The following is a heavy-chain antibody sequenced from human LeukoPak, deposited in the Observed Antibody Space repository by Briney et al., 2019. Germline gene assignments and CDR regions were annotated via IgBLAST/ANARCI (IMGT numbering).Heavy chain of an antibody. J-gene: IGHJ5*02. CDR1: GGSISSSSYY. D-gene: IGHD2-8*01. CDR3: AGSTYDNWFDP. CDR2: IYHSGST. Sequence: PSETLSLTCTVSGGSISSSSYYCGWIRQPPGKGLEWIGSIYHSGSTYYNPSLKSRATLSVETSKNQFSLKLSSVTAADTAVYYCAGSTYDNWFDPWGQGTLVTVSS. V-gene: IGHV4-39*01.